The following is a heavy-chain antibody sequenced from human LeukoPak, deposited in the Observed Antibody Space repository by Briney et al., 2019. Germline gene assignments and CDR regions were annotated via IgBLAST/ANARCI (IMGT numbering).Heavy chain of an antibody. CDR3: ARDGVENSSWYPLDS. D-gene: IGHD6-13*01. J-gene: IGHJ4*02. CDR1: GASISSYY. CDR2: IYTSGST. V-gene: IGHV4-4*07. Sequence: SETLSLTCTVSGASISSYYWSWVRQPAGEGLEWIGRIYTSGSTNYKPSLKSRVTMSVDTSKNQFSLKLTSVTAADTAAYYCARDGVENSSWYPLDSWGPGTLVTVSS.